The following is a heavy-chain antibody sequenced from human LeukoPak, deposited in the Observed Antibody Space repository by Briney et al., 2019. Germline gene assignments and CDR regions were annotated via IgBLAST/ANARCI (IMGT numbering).Heavy chain of an antibody. Sequence: GGSLRLSCAVSGFTFSTYAMYWVRQAPGKGLEWVSYISSSGSTIYYADSVKGRFTISRDNAKNSLYLQMNSLRAEDTAVYYCARSVLLWFGDETTDAFDIWGQGTMVTVSS. CDR1: GFTFSTYA. D-gene: IGHD3-10*01. CDR2: ISSSGSTI. V-gene: IGHV3-48*04. J-gene: IGHJ3*02. CDR3: ARSVLLWFGDETTDAFDI.